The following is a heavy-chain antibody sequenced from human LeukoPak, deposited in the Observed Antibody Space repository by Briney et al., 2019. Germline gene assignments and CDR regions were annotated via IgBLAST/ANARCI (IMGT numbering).Heavy chain of an antibody. CDR3: ARDYGSGSYYNYYYYYGMDV. CDR2: IWYDGSNK. Sequence: GGSLRLSCAASGFTFSSYGMHWVRQAPGKGLEWVAVIWYDGSNKYYADSVKGRFTISRDNSKNTLYLQMNSLRAEDTAVYYCARDYGSGSYYNYYYYYGMDVWGQGTTVTVSS. J-gene: IGHJ6*02. V-gene: IGHV3-30*19. CDR1: GFTFSSYG. D-gene: IGHD3-10*01.